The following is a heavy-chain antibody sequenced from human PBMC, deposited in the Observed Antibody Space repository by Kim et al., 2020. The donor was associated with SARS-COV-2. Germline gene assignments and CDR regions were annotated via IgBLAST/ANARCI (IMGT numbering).Heavy chain of an antibody. CDR2: ISYDGSNK. V-gene: IGHV3-30*18. CDR3: AKGLGATRGDY. Sequence: GGSLRLSCAASGFTFSSYGMHWVRQAPGKGLEWVAVISYDGSNKYYADSVKGRFTISRDNSKNTLYLQMNSLRAEDTAVYYCAKGLGATRGDYWGQGTLVTVSS. CDR1: GFTFSSYG. J-gene: IGHJ4*02. D-gene: IGHD1-26*01.